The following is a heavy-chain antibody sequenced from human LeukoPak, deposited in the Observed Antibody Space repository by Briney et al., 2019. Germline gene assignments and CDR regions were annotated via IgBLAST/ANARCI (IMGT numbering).Heavy chain of an antibody. CDR2: INDSGSRT. CDR1: GSTLRSYA. Sequence: GGSLRPSCAAPGSTLRSYAMYWVRQAPGKGLEWVSGINDSGSRTFYANFVRGQFTISRDNSKNTVFLQMNSLRPEDTAVYYCAKQGQHGSGTINYEMDVWGNGTTVTVSS. D-gene: IGHD3-10*01. CDR3: AKQGQHGSGTINYEMDV. J-gene: IGHJ6*04. V-gene: IGHV3-23*01.